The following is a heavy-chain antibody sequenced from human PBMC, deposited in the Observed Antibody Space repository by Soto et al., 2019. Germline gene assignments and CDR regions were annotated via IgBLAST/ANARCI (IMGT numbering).Heavy chain of an antibody. CDR1: GGSISSGDYY. CDR3: ARGYISYRNYPQASYGMDV. V-gene: IGHV4-30-4*01. D-gene: IGHD4-4*01. Sequence: QVQLQESGPGLVKPSQTLSLTCTVSGGSISSGDYYWSWIRQPPGKGLEWIGYIYYSGSTYYNPSLKSRVTLSVDPSKNQFSLKLSAVAAADTAVYYCARGYISYRNYPQASYGMDVWGQGTTVTVSS. CDR2: IYYSGST. J-gene: IGHJ6*02.